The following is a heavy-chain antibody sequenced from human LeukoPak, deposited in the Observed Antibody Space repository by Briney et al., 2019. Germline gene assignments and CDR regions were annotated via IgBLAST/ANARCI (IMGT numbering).Heavy chain of an antibody. CDR1: GGDFSNYV. J-gene: IGHJ4*02. D-gene: IGHD3-10*01. CDR3: ARTHYNASGSDFSAPFDY. CDR2: ILPISGIA. Sequence: SVKVSCKTSGGDFSNYVISWVRQAPGQGLEWMGGILPISGIADSAQRFQGRVTIIADESTTTAYMELSSLRSEDTAVYYCARTHYNASGSDFSAPFDYWGQGTLVTVSS. V-gene: IGHV1-69*01.